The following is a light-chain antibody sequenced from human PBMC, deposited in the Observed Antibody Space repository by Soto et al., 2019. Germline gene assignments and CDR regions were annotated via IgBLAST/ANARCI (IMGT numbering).Light chain of an antibody. CDR2: GAS. CDR1: QSVSSNS. CDR3: QQYGSSPWT. Sequence: EFLLTQSPGTLSLSPGERATLSCRASQSVSSNSLAWYQQKPGQAPRLLIYGASSRATGIPDRFSGRGSGTDFTLTISRLEPEDFVLYYCQQYGSSPWTFGQGTQVEIK. V-gene: IGKV3-20*01. J-gene: IGKJ1*01.